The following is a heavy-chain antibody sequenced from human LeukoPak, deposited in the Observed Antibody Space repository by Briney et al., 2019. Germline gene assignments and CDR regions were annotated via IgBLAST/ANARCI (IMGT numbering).Heavy chain of an antibody. Sequence: GGSLRLSCAASGFTFSTYNMNWVRQAPGKGLEWVSSISSGGTYIYYADSVKGRFTISRDNAKNSLYLRMNSLRAEDTAVYYCAISSSGYSRFDYWGQGTLVTASS. J-gene: IGHJ4*02. CDR2: ISSGGTYI. V-gene: IGHV3-21*01. CDR3: AISSSGYSRFDY. D-gene: IGHD3-22*01. CDR1: GFTFSTYN.